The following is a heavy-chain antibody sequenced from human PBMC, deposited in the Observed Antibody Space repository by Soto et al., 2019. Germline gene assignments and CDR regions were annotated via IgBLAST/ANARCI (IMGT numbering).Heavy chain of an antibody. J-gene: IGHJ6*02. V-gene: IGHV3-48*02. D-gene: IGHD2-15*01. CDR1: GFTFSSYS. CDR3: ARDKVGSEVVVAAIYRHGMDV. CDR2: ISSSSSTI. Sequence: EVQLVESGGGLVQPGGSLRLSCAASGFTFSSYSMNWVRQAPGKGLEWVSYISSSSSTIYYADSVKGRFTISRDNAKNSLYLQMNSLRDEDTAVYYCARDKVGSEVVVAAIYRHGMDVWGQGTTVTVSS.